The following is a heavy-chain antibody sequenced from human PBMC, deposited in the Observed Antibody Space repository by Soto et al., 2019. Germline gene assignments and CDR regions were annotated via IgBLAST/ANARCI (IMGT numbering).Heavy chain of an antibody. CDR1: GGTFSSYA. CDR2: IIPIFGTA. CDR3: ARVGGRYNGNDANMAFDI. Sequence: QVQLVQSGAEVKKPGSSVKVPCKASGGTFSSYAISWVRQAPGQGLEWMGGIIPIFGTAKYGQKFQETVTITAYKSTSRAYMELSSLRCDKTGVYYCARVGGRYNGNDANMAFDIWGQGTMFTVSS. D-gene: IGHD1-1*01. V-gene: IGHV1-69*06. J-gene: IGHJ3*02.